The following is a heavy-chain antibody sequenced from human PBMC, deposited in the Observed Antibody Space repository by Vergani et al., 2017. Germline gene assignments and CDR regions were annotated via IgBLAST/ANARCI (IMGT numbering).Heavy chain of an antibody. J-gene: IGHJ4*02. CDR3: ARVPRWLQLRYFDY. CDR1: GGSFSGYY. Sequence: QVQLQQWGAGLLTPSETLSLTCAVYGGSFSGYYWSWIRQPPGKGLEWSGEINHSGSTNYNPSLKSRVTISVDTSKNQFSLKLSSVTAADTAVYYCARVPRWLQLRYFDYWGQGTLVTVSS. CDR2: INHSGST. D-gene: IGHD5-24*01. V-gene: IGHV4-34*01.